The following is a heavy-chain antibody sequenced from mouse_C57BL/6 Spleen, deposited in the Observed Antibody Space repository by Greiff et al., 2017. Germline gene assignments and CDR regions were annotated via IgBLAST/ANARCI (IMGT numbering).Heavy chain of an antibody. D-gene: IGHD1-1*01. Sequence: QVQLQQSGPELVKPGASVKISCKASGYAFSSSWLNWVKQRPGKGLEWIGRIYPGDGDTNYNGKFKGKATLTADKSSSTAYMQLSSLTSEDSAVYFCVFTTVVENLFDYWGQGTTLTVSS. CDR1: GYAFSSSW. J-gene: IGHJ2*01. CDR2: IYPGDGDT. V-gene: IGHV1-82*01. CDR3: VFTTVVENLFDY.